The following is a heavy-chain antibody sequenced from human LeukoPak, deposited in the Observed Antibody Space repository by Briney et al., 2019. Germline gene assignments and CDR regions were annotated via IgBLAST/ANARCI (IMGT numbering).Heavy chain of an antibody. CDR1: GGTFSSYA. CDR2: IIPIFGTA. V-gene: IGHV1-69*06. CDR3: ARDWGSQNYDILTGGYFDY. Sequence: SVKVSCKASGGTFSSYAISWVRQAPGQGLEWMGGIIPIFGTANYAQKFQGRVTITADKSTSTAYMELSSLRSEDTAVYYCARDWGSQNYDILTGGYFDYWGQGTLVTVSS. J-gene: IGHJ4*02. D-gene: IGHD3-9*01.